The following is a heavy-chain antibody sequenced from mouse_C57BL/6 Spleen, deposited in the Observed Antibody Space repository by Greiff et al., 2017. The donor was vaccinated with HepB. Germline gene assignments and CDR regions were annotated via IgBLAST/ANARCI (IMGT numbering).Heavy chain of an antibody. CDR3: ARTAQAFAY. D-gene: IGHD3-2*02. CDR1: GYTFTSYW. V-gene: IGHV1-50*01. J-gene: IGHJ3*01. Sequence: QVQLQQSGAELVKPGASVKLSCKASGYTFTSYWMQWVKQRPGQGLEWIGEIDPSDSYTNYNQKFKGKATLTVDTSSSTAYMQLSSLTSEDSAVYYCARTAQAFAYWGQGTLVTVSA. CDR2: IDPSDSYT.